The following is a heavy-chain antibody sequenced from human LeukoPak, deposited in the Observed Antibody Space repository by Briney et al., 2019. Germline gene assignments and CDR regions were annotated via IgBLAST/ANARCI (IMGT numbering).Heavy chain of an antibody. CDR2: ITSSGGGT. Sequence: PGGSLRLSCAASGFTFVSYAMIWVRQAPGKGLECVSLITSSGGGTYYIDSVKGRFTISRDNSKNTLYLQMNGLRAEDTAVYYCAKAPVGSCAGAECYAFDYWGQGTLVTVSS. D-gene: IGHD2-8*02. V-gene: IGHV3-23*01. CDR3: AKAPVGSCAGAECYAFDY. CDR1: GFTFVSYA. J-gene: IGHJ4*02.